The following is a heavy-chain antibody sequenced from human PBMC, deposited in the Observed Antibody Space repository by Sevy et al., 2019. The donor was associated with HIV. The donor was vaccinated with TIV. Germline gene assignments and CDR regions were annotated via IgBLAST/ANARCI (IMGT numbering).Heavy chain of an antibody. J-gene: IGHJ4*02. D-gene: IGHD3-16*01. CDR2: ISYDGINT. CDR1: GFNFNAYA. V-gene: IGHV3-30-3*01. CDR3: ARDFRYDDDSVSNFDL. Sequence: GGSLRLSCAASGFNFNAYAMHWVRQAPGEGLEWVAVISYDGINTYYAESVRGRFFISRDNSKNTLDLQMHSLTPEDRAVYFCARDFRYDDDSVSNFDLRGQGTLVTVSS.